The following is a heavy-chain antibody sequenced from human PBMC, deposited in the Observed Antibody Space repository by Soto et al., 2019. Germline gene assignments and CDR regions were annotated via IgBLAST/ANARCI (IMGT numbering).Heavy chain of an antibody. CDR1: GGSFSGYY. J-gene: IGHJ6*03. CDR2: INHSGST. Sequence: QVQLQQWGAGLLKPSETLSLTCAVYGGSFSGYYWSWIRQPPGKGLEWIGEINHSGSTNYNPSLKSRVTISVDTSKNQFSLKLSSVTAADTAVYYCASTRRAKGCSGGSGYSGYYYYYMDVWGKGTTVTVSS. V-gene: IGHV4-34*01. D-gene: IGHD2-15*01. CDR3: ASTRRAKGCSGGSGYSGYYYYYMDV.